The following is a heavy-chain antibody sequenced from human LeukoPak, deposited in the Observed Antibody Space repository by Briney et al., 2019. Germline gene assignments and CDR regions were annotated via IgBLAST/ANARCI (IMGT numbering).Heavy chain of an antibody. J-gene: IGHJ4*02. CDR3: ARNSDSVVAATPLSY. V-gene: IGHV1-2*02. D-gene: IGHD2-15*01. Sequence: GASVKVSCKASGYPFTGYYMHWVRQAPGQGLEWMGWINPNSGGTNYAQKFQGRVTMTRDTSISTAYMELSRLRSDDTAVYYCARNSDSVVAATPLSYWGQGTLVTVSS. CDR2: INPNSGGT. CDR1: GYPFTGYY.